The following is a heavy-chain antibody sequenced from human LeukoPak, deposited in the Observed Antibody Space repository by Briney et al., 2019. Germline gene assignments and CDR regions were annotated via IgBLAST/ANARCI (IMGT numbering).Heavy chain of an antibody. CDR3: ATRAPPYYYYGMDV. V-gene: IGHV1-24*01. J-gene: IGHJ6*04. D-gene: IGHD1-26*01. CDR2: FDPEDGET. Sequence: GASVKVSCKVSGYTLTELSMHWVRQAPGKGLEWMGGFDPEDGETIYAQKFLGRVTMTEDTSTDTAYTELSSLRSEDTAVYYCATRAPPYYYYGMDVWGKGTTVTVSS. CDR1: GYTLTELS.